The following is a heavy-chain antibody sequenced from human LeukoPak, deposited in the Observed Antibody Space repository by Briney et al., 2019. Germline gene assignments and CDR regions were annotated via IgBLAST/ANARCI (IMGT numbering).Heavy chain of an antibody. Sequence: PGGSLRLSCAASGFTFSRYDMHWVRQTTGKGLEWVSSIDSAGDAYYRGSVKGRFTISRENAKNSLYLQMNSLRAGDTAIYYCARGIATGRNYYYYYGMDVWGQGTTVTVSS. CDR2: IDSAGDA. CDR3: ARGIATGRNYYYYYGMDV. V-gene: IGHV3-13*04. CDR1: GFTFSRYD. J-gene: IGHJ6*02. D-gene: IGHD2-15*01.